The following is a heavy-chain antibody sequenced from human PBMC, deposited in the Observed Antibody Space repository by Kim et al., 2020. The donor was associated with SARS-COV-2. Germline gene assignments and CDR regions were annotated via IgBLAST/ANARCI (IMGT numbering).Heavy chain of an antibody. V-gene: IGHV3-66*02. CDR3: ARGIRYCSSTSCYFGKKNWFDP. J-gene: IGHJ5*02. CDR1: GFTVSSNY. CDR2: VYSGGST. Sequence: GGSLRLSCAASGFTVSSNYMSWVRQAPGKGLEWVSVVYSGGSTYYADSVKGRFTISRDNSKNTLYLQMNSLRAEDTAVYYCARGIRYCSSTSCYFGKKNWFDPWGQGTLVTVSS. D-gene: IGHD2-2*01.